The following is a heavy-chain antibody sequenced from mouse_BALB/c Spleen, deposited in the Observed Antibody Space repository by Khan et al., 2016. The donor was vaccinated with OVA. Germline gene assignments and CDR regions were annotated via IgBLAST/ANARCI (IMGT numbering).Heavy chain of an antibody. V-gene: IGHV1-7*01. Sequence: QVQLKQSGAELAKPGASVKMSCKTSGYTFTTYWMHWVKQRPGQGLEWIGYINPTSGHTDYNEKFKDKATLSADKSSSTAYMQLSSLTSEDSAVYYCTRDRIGYWGQGTTLTVSS. CDR3: TRDRIGY. CDR1: GYTFTTYW. J-gene: IGHJ2*01. CDR2: INPTSGHT.